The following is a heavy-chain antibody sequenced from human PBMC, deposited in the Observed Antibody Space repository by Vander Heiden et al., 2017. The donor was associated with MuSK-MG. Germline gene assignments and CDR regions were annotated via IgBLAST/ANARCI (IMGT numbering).Heavy chain of an antibody. CDR1: GGTFSSYA. J-gene: IGHJ6*02. CDR2: IIPIVGTA. V-gene: IGHV1-69*01. CDR3: ASTTRDIVVVPAAINYYYGMDV. D-gene: IGHD2-2*02. Sequence: QVQLVQSGAEVKKPGSSVKVSCKASGGTFSSYAISWVRQAPGQGLEWMGGIIPIVGTANCAQKFQGRVTITADESTSTAYMELSSLRSEDTTVYYCASTTRDIVVVPAAINYYYGMDVWGQGTTVTVSS.